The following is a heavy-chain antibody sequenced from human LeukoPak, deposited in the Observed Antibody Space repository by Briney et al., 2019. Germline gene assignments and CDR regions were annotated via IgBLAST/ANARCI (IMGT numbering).Heavy chain of an antibody. CDR3: VRDRGYCSGGTCYALWDY. D-gene: IGHD2-15*01. CDR2: ITSSSSYI. J-gene: IGHJ4*02. CDR1: GFTFSSSN. V-gene: IGHV3-21*01. Sequence: GGSLRLSCVVSGFTFSSSNMNWVRQAPGRGLEWVSPITSSSSYIYYADSVKGRFTISRDNAKNSLSLQMNSLRAEDTAMYYCVRDRGYCSGGTCYALWDYWGQGTLVTVSS.